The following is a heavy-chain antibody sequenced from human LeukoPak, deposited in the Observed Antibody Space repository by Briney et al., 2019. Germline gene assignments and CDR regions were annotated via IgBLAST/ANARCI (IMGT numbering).Heavy chain of an antibody. CDR2: IYYSGST. V-gene: IGHV4-59*08. J-gene: IGHJ6*02. CDR1: GGSISSYY. CDR3: ASSKTGYGDYGEPNYYYYGMDV. D-gene: IGHD4-17*01. Sequence: PSETLSLTCTVSGGSISSYYWSWIRQPPGKGLEWIGYIYYSGSTNYNPSLKSRVTISVDTSKNQFSLKLSSVTAADTAVYYCASSKTGYGDYGEPNYYYYGMDVWGQGTTVTVSS.